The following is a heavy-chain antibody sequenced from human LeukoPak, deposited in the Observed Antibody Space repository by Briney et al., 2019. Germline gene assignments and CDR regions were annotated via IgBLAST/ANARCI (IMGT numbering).Heavy chain of an antibody. Sequence: GGSLRLSCAASGFTFSTYGMHWVRQAPGKGLEWVAVMSFDGSDKYYADSVKGRFTISRDNSKNTLYLQMNSLRAEDTAVYYCAKADCSTTSCYFDRWGQGTLVTVSS. D-gene: IGHD2-2*01. V-gene: IGHV3-30*18. CDR1: GFTFSTYG. CDR3: AKADCSTTSCYFDR. CDR2: MSFDGSDK. J-gene: IGHJ5*02.